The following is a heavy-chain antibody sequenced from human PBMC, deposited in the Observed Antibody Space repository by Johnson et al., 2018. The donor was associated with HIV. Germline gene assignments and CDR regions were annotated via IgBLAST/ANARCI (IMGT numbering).Heavy chain of an antibody. CDR2: INWNGGRT. CDR3: VRGGLGYQNFHDPFDV. J-gene: IGHJ3*01. D-gene: IGHD3-16*02. V-gene: IGHV3-20*04. CDR1: GFRFDDYG. Sequence: EMQLVESGGGVVRPGGSLRLSCAVAGFRFDDYGMSWVRQAPGKGLEWISTINWNGGRTGYVDSLKGRFTISRDNAKNSLYLQMDSLRPEDTALYYCVRGGLGYQNFHDPFDVWGQGTVVTVSS.